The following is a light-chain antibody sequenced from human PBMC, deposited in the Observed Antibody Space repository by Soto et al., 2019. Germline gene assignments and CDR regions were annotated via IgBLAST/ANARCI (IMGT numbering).Light chain of an antibody. CDR2: GAS. Sequence: ELVLTQSPATLSLSPGERATLSCRASQSVSSNLAWYQQKLGQDPRLLIYGASARATGIPARFSGSGSETEFTLTISSLQSEDFAVYYCQQYQSWPLTFGGGTKVDIK. V-gene: IGKV3-15*01. J-gene: IGKJ4*01. CDR3: QQYQSWPLT. CDR1: QSVSSN.